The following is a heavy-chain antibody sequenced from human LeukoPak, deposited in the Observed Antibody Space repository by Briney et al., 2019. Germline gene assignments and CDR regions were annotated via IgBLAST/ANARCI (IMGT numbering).Heavy chain of an antibody. V-gene: IGHV3-33*01. CDR1: GFTFSSYG. J-gene: IGHJ5*02. CDR3: ARGSGYDYLYNWFDP. D-gene: IGHD5-12*01. CDR2: IWYDGSNK. Sequence: GGSLRLSCAASGFTFSSYGMHWVRQAPGKGLEWVAVIWYDGSNKYYADSVKGRFTISRDNSKNTLYLQMNSLRAEDTAVYYCARGSGYDYLYNWFDPWAREPWSPSPQ.